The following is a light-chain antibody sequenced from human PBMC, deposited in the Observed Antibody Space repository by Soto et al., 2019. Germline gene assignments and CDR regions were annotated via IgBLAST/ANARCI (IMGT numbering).Light chain of an antibody. Sequence: EIVMTQSPVTLSVSPGESATLSCRASQSLGTNLAWYQKRPGQPPRLLIYGAITRATDIPARFRGGGSGTEFTLTISSLQSEDFAVYYCHQYNSWPLTVGGGTKVDIK. V-gene: IGKV3D-15*01. CDR2: GAI. CDR3: HQYNSWPLT. J-gene: IGKJ4*01. CDR1: QSLGTN.